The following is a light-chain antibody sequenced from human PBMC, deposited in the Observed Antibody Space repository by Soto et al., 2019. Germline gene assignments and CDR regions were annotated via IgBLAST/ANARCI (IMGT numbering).Light chain of an antibody. CDR1: QNVNNW. Sequence: DIQMTQFPSALSASVGDRVTITCRASQNVNNWLAWYQHKPGKAPQLLLYDASVLETGVPSRFSGSGSGTEFTLAISGLQSDDFVTYYCQQYNTYWTFGPGTKVEVK. V-gene: IGKV1-5*01. J-gene: IGKJ1*01. CDR3: QQYNTYWT. CDR2: DAS.